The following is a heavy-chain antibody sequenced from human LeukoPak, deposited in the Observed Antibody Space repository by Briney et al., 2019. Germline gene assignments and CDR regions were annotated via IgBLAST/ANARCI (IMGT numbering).Heavy chain of an antibody. J-gene: IGHJ4*02. CDR1: GGSISSYY. V-gene: IGHV4-59*01. CDR3: ARESMAGAIDY. Sequence: PSETLSLTCTVSGGSISSYYWSWIRQPPGKGLEWIGYIYYSGSTNYNPSLKSRVTISVDTSKNQSSLKLSSVTAADTAVYYCARESMAGAIDYWGQGTLVTVSS. D-gene: IGHD5-24*01. CDR2: IYYSGST.